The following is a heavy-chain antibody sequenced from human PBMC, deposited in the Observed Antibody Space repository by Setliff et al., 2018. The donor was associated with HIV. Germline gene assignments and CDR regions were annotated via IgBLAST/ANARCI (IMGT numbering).Heavy chain of an antibody. D-gene: IGHD2-2*01. V-gene: IGHV3-7*01. CDR3: ARLIVVVPVAMGSYFDY. CDR2: IEEAVSDT. Sequence: GGSLRLSCAASGFIFSSYWMNWVRQATGKGLEWGASIEEAVSDTYYADSVKGRFTISRDNAKNSVYLQMNDLRAEDTAVYYCARLIVVVPVAMGSYFDYWGQGILVTVSS. CDR1: GFIFSSYW. J-gene: IGHJ4*02.